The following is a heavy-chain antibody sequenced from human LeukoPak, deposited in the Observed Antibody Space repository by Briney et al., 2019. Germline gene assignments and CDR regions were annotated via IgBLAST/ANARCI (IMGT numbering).Heavy chain of an antibody. V-gene: IGHV4-39*01. J-gene: IGHJ4*02. CDR3: ARHKPPTMEYSSSPFFDY. CDR2: IYYSGST. Sequence: SETLSLTCTVSGGSISSNNYYWGWIRQPPGQGLEWIGSIYYSGSTYYNPSLKSRVTISVDTSKNQFSLKLSSVTAADTAVYYCARHKPPTMEYSSSPFFDYWGQGTLVTVSS. CDR1: GGSISSNNYY. D-gene: IGHD6-6*01.